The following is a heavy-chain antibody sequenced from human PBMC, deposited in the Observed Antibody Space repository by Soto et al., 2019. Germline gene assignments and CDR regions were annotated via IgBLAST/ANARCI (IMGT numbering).Heavy chain of an antibody. J-gene: IGHJ4*01. CDR2: IKQDGSEK. CDR1: GFTFSSYW. Sequence: GGSLRLSCAASGFTFSSYWMSWVRQAPGKGLEWVANIKQDGSEKYYVDSVKGRFTISRDNTKNSLYLQMNRLRAEDTGVYYCARDHIVGATNFDCWGQGTLVTVSS. V-gene: IGHV3-7*01. CDR3: ARDHIVGATNFDC. D-gene: IGHD1-26*01.